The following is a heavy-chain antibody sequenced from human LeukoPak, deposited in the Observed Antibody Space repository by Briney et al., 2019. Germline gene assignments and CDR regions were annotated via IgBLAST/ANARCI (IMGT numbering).Heavy chain of an antibody. D-gene: IGHD5-18*01. J-gene: IGHJ4*02. CDR2: IKEDGSEK. V-gene: IGHV3-7*03. Sequence: SGGSLRLSCVASGFTFGTYWMNWVRQSPGKGLEWVATIKEDGSEKYYMDSVKGRFTISRDNAKSSLYLQMNCLRVEDTAMYYCARGGYRFGPNYWGQGTLVSVSS. CDR1: GFTFGTYW. CDR3: ARGGYRFGPNY.